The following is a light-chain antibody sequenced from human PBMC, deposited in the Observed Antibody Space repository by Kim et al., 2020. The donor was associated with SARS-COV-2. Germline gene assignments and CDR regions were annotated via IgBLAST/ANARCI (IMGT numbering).Light chain of an antibody. CDR2: DAS. Sequence: DIVLTQSPATLSLSPGEGATLSCRASQSVSDFLAWYQHKPGQAPRLLIYDASNRATGIPARFSGSGSGTDFTLTISSLEPEDFAVYYCHQSSKRPLTFGQGTRLEIK. CDR3: HQSSKRPLT. CDR1: QSVSDF. V-gene: IGKV3-11*01. J-gene: IGKJ5*01.